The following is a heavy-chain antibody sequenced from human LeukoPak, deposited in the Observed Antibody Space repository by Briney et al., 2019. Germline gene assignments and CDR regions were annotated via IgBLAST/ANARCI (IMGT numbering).Heavy chain of an antibody. D-gene: IGHD6-13*01. Sequence: GGSLRLSCAASGFTFSTYAMSWVRQAPGKGLEWVSGISGSGLSTSYADSVKGRFTISRDNSKNTLYLQMNSLRAEDTAVYYCAKDQAAGIAAAGTWLFWGQGTLVTVSS. CDR3: AKDQAAGIAAAGTWLF. J-gene: IGHJ4*02. CDR2: ISGSGLST. V-gene: IGHV3-23*01. CDR1: GFTFSTYA.